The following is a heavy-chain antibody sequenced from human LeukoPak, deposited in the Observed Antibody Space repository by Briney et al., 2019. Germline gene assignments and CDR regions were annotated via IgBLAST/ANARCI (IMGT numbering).Heavy chain of an antibody. CDR1: GGSISSYY. J-gene: IGHJ4*02. CDR2: IYYSGST. CDR3: ARQDQDFDY. Sequence: SGTLSLTCTVSGGSISSYYWSWIRQPPGKGLEWIGYIYYSGSTNYNPSLKSRVTISVDTSKNQFSLKLSSVTAADTAVYYCARQDQDFDYWGQGTLVTVSS. V-gene: IGHV4-59*08.